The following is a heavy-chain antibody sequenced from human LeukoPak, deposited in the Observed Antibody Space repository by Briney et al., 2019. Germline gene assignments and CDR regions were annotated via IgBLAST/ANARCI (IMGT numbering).Heavy chain of an antibody. V-gene: IGHV3-23*01. CDR2: VRASGVGT. CDR1: GFTFSDHV. CDR3: AKVLWSARKFDY. Sequence: PGGSLRLSCAASGFTFSDHVMSWVRQAPGKGLEWVSSVRASGVGTHYADSVKGRFTISRDNSKNTLYLQMNSLRAEDTAVYYCAKVLWSARKFDYWGQGALVTVSS. J-gene: IGHJ4*02. D-gene: IGHD1-26*01.